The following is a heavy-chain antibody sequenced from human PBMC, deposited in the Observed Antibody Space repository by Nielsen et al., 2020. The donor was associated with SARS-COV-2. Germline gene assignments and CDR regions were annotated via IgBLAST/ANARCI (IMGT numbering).Heavy chain of an antibody. J-gene: IGHJ4*02. Sequence: GESLKISCAASGFTFSSYDMHWVRQATGKGLEWVSAIGTAGDTYYPGSVKGRFTISRENAKNSLYLQMNSLRAGDTAVYYCARGKWFGESRDYWGQGTLVTVSS. V-gene: IGHV3-13*01. CDR1: GFTFSSYD. CDR3: ARGKWFGESRDY. CDR2: IGTAGDT. D-gene: IGHD3-10*01.